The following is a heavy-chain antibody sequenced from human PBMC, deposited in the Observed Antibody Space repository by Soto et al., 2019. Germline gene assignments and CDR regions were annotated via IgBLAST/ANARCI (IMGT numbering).Heavy chain of an antibody. CDR1: GDSFTSADYY. CDR3: ARDLWVEPELYYYGMDV. D-gene: IGHD1-1*01. CDR2: IYYSGNT. V-gene: IGHV4-30-4*01. J-gene: IGHJ6*02. Sequence: SETLSLTCTLSGDSFTSADYYWSWIRQPPGKGLEWIGYIYYSGNTYYNPSLKSRVAISGDTSKNQFSLKLTSVTAADTAVYYCARDLWVEPELYYYGMDVWGQGTTVTVSS.